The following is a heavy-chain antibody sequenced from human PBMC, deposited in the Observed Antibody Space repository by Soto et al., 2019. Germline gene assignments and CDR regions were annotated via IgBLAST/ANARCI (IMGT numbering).Heavy chain of an antibody. J-gene: IGHJ3*02. D-gene: IGHD3-10*01. V-gene: IGHV3-74*01. CDR1: GFTFSSYW. Sequence: GSLRLSCAASGFTFSSYWMHWVRQAPGKGLVWVSRINSDGSSTSYADSVKGRFTISRDNAKNTLYLQMNSLRAEDTAVYYCARLGGGLWFGELGYAFDIWGQGTMVTVSS. CDR2: INSDGSST. CDR3: ARLGGGLWFGELGYAFDI.